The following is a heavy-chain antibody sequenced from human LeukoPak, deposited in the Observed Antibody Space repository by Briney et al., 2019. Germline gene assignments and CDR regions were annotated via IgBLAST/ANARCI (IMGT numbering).Heavy chain of an antibody. V-gene: IGHV3-30*18. D-gene: IGHD3-22*01. CDR1: GFTFSSYG. J-gene: IGHJ4*02. Sequence: GGSLRLSCAVSGFTFSSYGMHWVRQAPGKGLEWVAIISNDGRNKYYSDSVKGRFTISRDNSKSTLYLQMDSLRAEDTAVYYCVKGSEGYSDSKSDYWGQGTLVTVSS. CDR3: VKGSEGYSDSKSDY. CDR2: ISNDGRNK.